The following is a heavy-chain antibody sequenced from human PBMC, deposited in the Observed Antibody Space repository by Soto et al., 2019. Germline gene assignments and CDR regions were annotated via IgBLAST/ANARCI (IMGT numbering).Heavy chain of an antibody. CDR1: GFTFSTYG. V-gene: IGHV3-33*01. J-gene: IGHJ4*02. Sequence: QVQLVESGGGVVQPGRSLRLSCAASGFTFSTYGMHWVRQAPGKGLEWVALIWSDGSNKNYADSVKGRFTISRDNSKKTLYLQMNSLRAEDTAVYYCVRVFDTYYFDLWGQGNMVTVSS. D-gene: IGHD3-9*01. CDR2: IWSDGSNK. CDR3: VRVFDTYYFDL.